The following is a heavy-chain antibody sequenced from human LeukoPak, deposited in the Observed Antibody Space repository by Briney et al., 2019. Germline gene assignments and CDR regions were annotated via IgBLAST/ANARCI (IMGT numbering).Heavy chain of an antibody. CDR1: GVTFTNYW. CDR3: ARGGYSYGYVDH. J-gene: IGHJ4*02. D-gene: IGHD5-18*01. V-gene: IGHV5-51*01. CDR2: IFPHDSDT. Sequence: KVGESLKISCKSSGVTFTNYWIAWVRQMPGKGLEWLGIIFPHDSDTRYSPSFQGQVTISADRSITTAYLQWSSLRASDTALYYCARGGYSYGYVDHWGQGTLVTVSS.